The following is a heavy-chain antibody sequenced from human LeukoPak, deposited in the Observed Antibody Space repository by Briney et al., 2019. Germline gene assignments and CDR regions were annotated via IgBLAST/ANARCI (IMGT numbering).Heavy chain of an antibody. J-gene: IGHJ6*02. Sequence: GGSLRLSCAASGLTFSSHWMHWVRQAPGKGLVWVSRITNDGSSTTYADSVKGRFTISRDNAKNMLYLQVNSLRAEDTAVYFCARRPYSDTSGRLSDVWGQGTTVTVSS. CDR1: GLTFSSHW. CDR3: ARRPYSDTSGRLSDV. CDR2: ITNDGSST. V-gene: IGHV3-74*01. D-gene: IGHD3-22*01.